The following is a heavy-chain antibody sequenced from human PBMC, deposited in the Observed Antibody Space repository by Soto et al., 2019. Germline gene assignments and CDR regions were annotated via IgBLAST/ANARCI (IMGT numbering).Heavy chain of an antibody. CDR1: GYTFTSYG. CDR2: ISAYNGNT. D-gene: IGHD3-22*01. V-gene: IGHV1-18*01. Sequence: QVQLVQSGAEVKKPGASVKVSCKASGYTFTSYGISWVRQAPGQGLEWMGWISAYNGNTNYAQKLQGRVTMTTDTSTSTGYMELRSLRSDDTAVCYCARGGGDYYDSSGYYYLGYWGQGTLVTVSS. CDR3: ARGGGDYYDSSGYYYLGY. J-gene: IGHJ4*02.